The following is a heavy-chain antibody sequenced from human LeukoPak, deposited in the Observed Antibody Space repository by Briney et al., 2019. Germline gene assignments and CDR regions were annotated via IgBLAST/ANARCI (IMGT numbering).Heavy chain of an antibody. V-gene: IGHV3-64*01. CDR2: ISSNGGST. D-gene: IGHD3-22*01. J-gene: IGHJ5*02. CDR1: GFTFSSYA. Sequence: GGSLRLSCAASGFTFSSYAMHWVRQAPGKGLEYVSAISSNGGSTYYANSVKGRFTISRDNSKNTLYLQMGSLRAEDMAVYYCARASGKYYYDSSGYSSEFDPWGQGTLVTVSS. CDR3: ARASGKYYYDSSGYSSEFDP.